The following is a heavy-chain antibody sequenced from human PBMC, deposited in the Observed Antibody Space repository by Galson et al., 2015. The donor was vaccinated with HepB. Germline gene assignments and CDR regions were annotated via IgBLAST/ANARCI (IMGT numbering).Heavy chain of an antibody. V-gene: IGHV3-73*01. CDR1: GLTFSGSA. D-gene: IGHD3-22*01. Sequence: SLRLSCAASGLTFSGSAMHWVRQASGKGLEWVGRIRSKANSYATAYAASVKGRFTISRDDSKNAAYLQMNSLKTEDTAVYYCTRRDSSGYYAADYWGQGTLVTVSS. CDR2: IRSKANSYAT. J-gene: IGHJ4*02. CDR3: TRRDSSGYYAADY.